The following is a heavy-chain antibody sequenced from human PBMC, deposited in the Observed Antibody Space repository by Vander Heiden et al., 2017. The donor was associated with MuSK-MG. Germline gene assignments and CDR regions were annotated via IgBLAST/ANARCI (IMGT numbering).Heavy chain of an antibody. CDR3: VRDRGTPDAFDI. V-gene: IGHV3-74*03. Sequence: EVQLVESEGGLVQPGGSLRLVCVASDSTASPYWLSWGRQAPGKGLVLVARINSDGSDTPYADSVKGRFTISRDNAKNTLYLQMNSLRVEDTAMYHCVRDRGTPDAFDIWGQVTTVTVS. D-gene: IGHD1-1*01. CDR1: DSTASPYW. J-gene: IGHJ3*02. CDR2: INSDGSDT.